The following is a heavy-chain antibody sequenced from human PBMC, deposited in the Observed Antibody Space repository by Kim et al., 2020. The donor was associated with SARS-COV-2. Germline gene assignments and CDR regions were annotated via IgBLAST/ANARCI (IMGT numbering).Heavy chain of an antibody. CDR1: GGSFSGYY. Sequence: SQTLSLTCAVYGGSFSGYYWSWIRQPPGKGLEWIGEINHSGSTNYNPSLKSRVTISVDTSKNQFSLKLSSVTAADTAVYYCARVRRITMVRGIKGAYYMDVWGKGTTVTVSS. D-gene: IGHD3-10*01. CDR3: ARVRRITMVRGIKGAYYMDV. V-gene: IGHV4-34*01. J-gene: IGHJ6*03. CDR2: INHSGST.